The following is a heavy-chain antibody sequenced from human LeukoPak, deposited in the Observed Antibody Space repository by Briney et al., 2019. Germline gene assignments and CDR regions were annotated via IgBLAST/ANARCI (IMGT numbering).Heavy chain of an antibody. CDR2: INHSWST. CDR1: GYSISNNFY. V-gene: IGHV4-38-2*02. D-gene: IGHD3-10*01. Sequence: SETLSLTCTVSGYSISNNFYWAWIRQSPGKGLEWIVSINHSWSTYYNPSLKSRVTISVDTSKNQFSLKLTSVTAADTAVYYCARDMVYYYGSGRGALDYWGQGTLVTVSS. CDR3: ARDMVYYYGSGRGALDY. J-gene: IGHJ4*02.